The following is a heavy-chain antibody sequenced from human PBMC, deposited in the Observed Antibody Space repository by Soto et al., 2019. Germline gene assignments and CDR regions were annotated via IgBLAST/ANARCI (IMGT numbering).Heavy chain of an antibody. CDR3: ARAGKYDYDSSGQPDAFEI. V-gene: IGHV1-69*01. D-gene: IGHD3-22*01. J-gene: IGHJ3*02. CDR1: VGTFSSYA. CDR2: LIPVFGKT. Sequence: QVQLVQSGAEVKKPGSSVKLSCKASVGTFSSYAINWVRQAPGQGLEWMGVLIPVFGKTNYAQRFQGRVTITADESTTTAYMEVSGLISEDTAVYYCARAGKYDYDSSGQPDAFEIWGQGTMVTVSS.